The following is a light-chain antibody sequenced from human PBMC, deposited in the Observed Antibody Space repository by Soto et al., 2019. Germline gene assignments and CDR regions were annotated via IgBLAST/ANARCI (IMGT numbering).Light chain of an antibody. Sequence: QSALTQPASVSGSPGQSISISCTGTTSTVATYDLVSWYHQHPGKAPRLLIYEATKRHSGTPNRFSGSKSGNTASLTTSGLQSEDGADYYCFSYAGRVAVYVMFGGGTQRIVL. CDR3: FSYAGRVAVYVM. J-gene: IGLJ3*02. V-gene: IGLV2-23*01. CDR2: EAT. CDR1: TSTVATYDL.